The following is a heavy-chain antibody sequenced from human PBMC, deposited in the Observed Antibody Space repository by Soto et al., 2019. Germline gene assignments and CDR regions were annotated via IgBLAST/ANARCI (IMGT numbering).Heavy chain of an antibody. Sequence: QVQLVQSGAEVKKPGASVKVSCKASGYIFTDYYIHWVRQAPGQGLEWLGWITPNTGDTNYAQNFQGRVTMTRDTSITTAYMALSRLVSDDTAVYYCAILPYSDFGYWGRGTLVTVSS. J-gene: IGHJ4*02. CDR3: AILPYSDFGY. CDR2: ITPNTGDT. V-gene: IGHV1-2*02. CDR1: GYIFTDYY. D-gene: IGHD2-21*01.